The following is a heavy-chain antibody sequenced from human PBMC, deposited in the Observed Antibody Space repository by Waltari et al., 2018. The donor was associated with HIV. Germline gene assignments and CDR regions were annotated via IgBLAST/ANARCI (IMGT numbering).Heavy chain of an antibody. CDR2: IRSSSSTI. J-gene: IGHJ6*02. Sequence: VQLVESGGGLVQPGGSLRLSCAASGFTFSSYSMNWVRQAPGKGLEWGSYIRSSSSTIYYAVSVKGRCTISRDNAKNSLYLQVNSLRAEDTAVYYCARDDYGMDVWGQGTTVTVSS. V-gene: IGHV3-48*04. CDR3: ARDDYGMDV. CDR1: GFTFSSYS.